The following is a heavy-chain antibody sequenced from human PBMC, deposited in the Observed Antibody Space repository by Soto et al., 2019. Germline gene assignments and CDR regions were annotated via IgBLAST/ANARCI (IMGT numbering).Heavy chain of an antibody. CDR2: INAGNGNT. CDR1: GYTFTSYA. J-gene: IGHJ6*02. D-gene: IGHD2-2*01. V-gene: IGHV1-3*01. CDR3: ARGYQPLDV. Sequence: QVQLVQSGAEVKKPGASVKVYCKASGYTFTSYAMHWVRQAPGQRLEWMGWINAGNGNTKYSQKFQGRVTITRDTSASTAYMELSSLRSEDTAVYYCARGYQPLDVWGQGTTVTVSS.